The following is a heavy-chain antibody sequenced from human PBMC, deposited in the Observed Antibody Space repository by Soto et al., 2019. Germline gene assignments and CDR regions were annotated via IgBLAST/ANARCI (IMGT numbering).Heavy chain of an antibody. CDR3: TRDRLRRRGWIVCDFDY. CDR1: GFTFGDYA. D-gene: IGHD5-12*01. Sequence: EVQLVESGGGLVQPGRSLRLSCTASGFTFGDYAMSWFRQAPGKGLEWVGFIRSKAYGGTTEYAASVKGRFTISRDDSKSIAYLQMNSLKTEDTAVYYCTRDRLRRRGWIVCDFDYWGQGTLVTVSS. CDR2: IRSKAYGGTT. J-gene: IGHJ4*02. V-gene: IGHV3-49*03.